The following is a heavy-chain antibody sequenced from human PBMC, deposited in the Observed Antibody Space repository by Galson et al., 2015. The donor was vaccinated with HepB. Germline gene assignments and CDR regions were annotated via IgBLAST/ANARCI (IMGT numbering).Heavy chain of an antibody. CDR1: GYSFTSYW. CDR3: ARLLFQYCSGGSCYSPPYGMDV. Sequence: QSGAEVTKPGESLRISCKGSGYSFTSYWISWVRQMPGKGLEWMGRIDPSDSYTNYSPSFQGHVTISADKSISTAYLQWSSLKASDTAMYYCARLLFQYCSGGSCYSPPYGMDVWGQGTTVTVSS. J-gene: IGHJ6*02. D-gene: IGHD2-15*01. V-gene: IGHV5-10-1*01. CDR2: IDPSDSYT.